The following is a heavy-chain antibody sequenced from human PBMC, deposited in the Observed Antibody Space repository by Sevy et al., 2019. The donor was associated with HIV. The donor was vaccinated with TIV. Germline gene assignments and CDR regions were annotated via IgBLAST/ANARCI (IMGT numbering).Heavy chain of an antibody. CDR3: VSYDYTWGGY. CDR2: IYYSGST. CDR1: GGSINSSTYY. Sequence: SETLSLTCTVSGGSINSSTYYWGWIRQLPGKGLEWIGSIYYSGSTFYNPSLKSRLTISVDTSKNQFSLRLNSVTAADTAVYYCVSYDYTWGGYWGQGTLVTVSS. J-gene: IGHJ4*02. V-gene: IGHV4-39*01. D-gene: IGHD3-16*01.